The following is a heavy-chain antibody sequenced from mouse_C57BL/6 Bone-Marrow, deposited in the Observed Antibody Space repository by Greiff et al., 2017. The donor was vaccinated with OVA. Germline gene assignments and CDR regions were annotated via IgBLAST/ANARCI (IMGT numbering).Heavy chain of an antibody. J-gene: IGHJ2*01. CDR3: TLTTVVATGYFDY. CDR2: IDPEDGDT. CDR1: GFNINDYY. V-gene: IGHV14-1*01. Sequence: VQLQQSGAELVRPGASVKMSCTASGFNINDYYMHWVKQRPEQGLEWIGRIDPEDGDTEYTPKFQGKATMTADTSSNTAYLQLRSLTSEDTAVYYCTLTTVVATGYFDYWGQGTTLTVSS. D-gene: IGHD1-1*01.